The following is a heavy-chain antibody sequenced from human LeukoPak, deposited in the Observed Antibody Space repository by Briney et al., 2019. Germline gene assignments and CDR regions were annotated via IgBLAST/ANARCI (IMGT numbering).Heavy chain of an antibody. D-gene: IGHD2-2*01. CDR2: ISSSGSTI. V-gene: IGHV3-48*03. J-gene: IGHJ4*02. CDR1: GFTFSSYE. CDR3: AREQCSSTSCYADY. Sequence: PGGSLRLSCAASGFTFSSYEMNWVRQAPGKGLEWVSYISSSGSTIYYADSVKGRFTISRDNAKNSLYLQMNSLRAEDTAVYYCAREQCSSTSCYADYWGQGTLVTVSS.